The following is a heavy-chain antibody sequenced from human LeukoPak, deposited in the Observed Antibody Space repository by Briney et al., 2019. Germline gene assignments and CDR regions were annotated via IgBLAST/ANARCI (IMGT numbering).Heavy chain of an antibody. CDR2: IYYSGST. CDR3: ARQVTFGYAYAYYFDY. D-gene: IGHD5-18*01. CDR1: GGSISSSSSY. J-gene: IGHJ4*02. V-gene: IGHV4-39*01. Sequence: SETLSLTCTVSGGSISSSSSYWGWIRQPPGKGLEWIGSIYYSGSTYYNPSLKSRVTISVDTSKNQFSLKLSSVTAADTAVYYCARQVTFGYAYAYYFDYWGQGSLVTVSS.